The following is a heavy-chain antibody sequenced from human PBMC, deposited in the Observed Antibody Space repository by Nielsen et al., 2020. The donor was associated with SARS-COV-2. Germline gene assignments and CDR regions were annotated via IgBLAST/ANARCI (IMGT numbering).Heavy chain of an antibody. J-gene: IGHJ4*02. CDR2: INPSTGST. Sequence: VKVSCKASGYTFTSYLIHWVRQAPGQGLEWMGIINPSTGSTTYAQEFQGRVTMTRDTSTSTLYMELSSLGSEDTAMYYCARTISGYDSLFEYWGQGTLVTVSS. CDR1: GYTFTSYL. V-gene: IGHV1-46*01. D-gene: IGHD5-12*01. CDR3: ARTISGYDSLFEY.